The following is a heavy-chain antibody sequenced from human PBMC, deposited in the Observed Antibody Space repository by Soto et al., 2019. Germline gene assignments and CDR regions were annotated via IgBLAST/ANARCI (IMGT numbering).Heavy chain of an antibody. CDR3: ARDPYDYVWGSHSNWFDP. J-gene: IGHJ5*02. V-gene: IGHV1-69*13. Sequence: SVKVSCKASGGTFSSYAISWVRQAPGQGLEWMGGIIPIFGTANYAQKFQGRVTITADESTSTAYMELSSLRSEDTAVYYCARDPYDYVWGSHSNWFDPWGQGTLVTVSS. D-gene: IGHD3-16*01. CDR2: IIPIFGTA. CDR1: GGTFSSYA.